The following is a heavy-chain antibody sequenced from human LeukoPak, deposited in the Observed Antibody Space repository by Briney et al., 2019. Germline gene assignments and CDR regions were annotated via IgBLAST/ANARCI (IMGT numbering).Heavy chain of an antibody. J-gene: IGHJ5*02. V-gene: IGHV3-7*01. Sequence: PGGSLRLSCEGSAFIFSGHWMNWVRQAPGKGLEWVANIKQDGSEKYYVDSVKGRFTISRDNAKNSLYLQMNSLRAEDTAVYYCARDSGSSWYYNWFDPWGQGTLVTVSS. CDR3: ARDSGSSWYYNWFDP. D-gene: IGHD6-13*01. CDR1: AFIFSGHW. CDR2: IKQDGSEK.